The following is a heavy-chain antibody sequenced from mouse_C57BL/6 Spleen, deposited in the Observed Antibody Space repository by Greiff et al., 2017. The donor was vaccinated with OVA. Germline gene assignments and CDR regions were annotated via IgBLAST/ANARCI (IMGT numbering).Heavy chain of an antibody. V-gene: IGHV14-1*01. J-gene: IGHJ2*01. D-gene: IGHD1-1*01. CDR2: IDPEDGDT. Sequence: VHVKQSGAELVRPGASVKLSCTASGFNIKDYYMHWVKQRPEQGLEWIGRIDPEDGDTEYAPKFQGKATMTADTSSNTAYLQLSSLTSEDTAVYYCTSYYYGSSYEADYWGQGTTLTVSS. CDR3: TSYYYGSSYEADY. CDR1: GFNIKDYY.